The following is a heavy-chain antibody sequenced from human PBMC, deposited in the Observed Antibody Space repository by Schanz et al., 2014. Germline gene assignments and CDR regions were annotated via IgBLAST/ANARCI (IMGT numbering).Heavy chain of an antibody. J-gene: IGHJ4*02. Sequence: QVQLVESGGGVVQPGRSLRLSCAAYGFTLSSYAMHWVRQAPGKGLEWVAVISYDGSNKYYADSVKGRFTISRDNSKNTLYLQMNSLRAEDTAVYYCAKDPSDGDYDYYFDYWGQGTLVTVSS. CDR1: GFTLSSYA. CDR2: ISYDGSNK. V-gene: IGHV3-30-3*01. CDR3: AKDPSDGDYDYYFDY. D-gene: IGHD3-22*01.